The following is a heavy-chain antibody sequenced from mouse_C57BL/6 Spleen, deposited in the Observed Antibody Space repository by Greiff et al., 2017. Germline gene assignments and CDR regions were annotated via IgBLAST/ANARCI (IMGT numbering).Heavy chain of an antibody. V-gene: IGHV14-2*01. CDR2: IDPEDGET. D-gene: IGHD2-4*01. CDR1: GFNIKDYY. J-gene: IGHJ2*01. Sequence: DVPPPHSWAELVKPGASVKLSCTASGFNIKDYYMHWVKQRTEQGLEWIGRIDPEDGETKYAPKFQGKATITADTSSNTAYLQLSSLTSEDTAVYYCASYDYDGYYFDYWGQGTTLTVSS. CDR3: ASYDYDGYYFDY.